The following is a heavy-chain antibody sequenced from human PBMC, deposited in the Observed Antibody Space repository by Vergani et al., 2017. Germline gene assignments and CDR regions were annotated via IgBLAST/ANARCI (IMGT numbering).Heavy chain of an antibody. J-gene: IGHJ6*02. CDR3: ARVNTETNGHLYYYYDIDV. Sequence: QVQLQQWGGGLLKPSETLSLTCVVNGGSFTSYHWTWILQSPGEGLEWVGDIDHTGRPDYNPSRKSRLTMSVDKSRNQFSLTLNSVTATDTGIYFCARVNTETNGHLYYYYDIDVGGQGTAVTVS. V-gene: IGHV4-34*01. D-gene: IGHD4-11*01. CDR1: GGSFTSYH. CDR2: IDHTGRP.